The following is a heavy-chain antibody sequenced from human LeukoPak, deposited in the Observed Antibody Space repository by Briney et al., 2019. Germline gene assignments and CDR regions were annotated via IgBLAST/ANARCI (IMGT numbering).Heavy chain of an antibody. CDR1: GGTFSSYA. Sequence: SVKVSCKASGGTFSSYANSWVRQAPGQGLEWMGGIIPIFGTANYAQKFQGRVTITTDESTTKATMELTSLRSKATAGYCCARGALLMTTVNNWFDPWGQGTLVTVSS. CDR2: IIPIFGTA. V-gene: IGHV1-69*05. CDR3: ARGALLMTTVNNWFDP. D-gene: IGHD4-11*01. J-gene: IGHJ5*02.